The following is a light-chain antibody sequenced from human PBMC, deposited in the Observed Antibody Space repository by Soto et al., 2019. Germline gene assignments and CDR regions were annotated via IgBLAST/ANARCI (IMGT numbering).Light chain of an antibody. CDR3: CSYTTSNTRQIV. V-gene: IGLV2-14*01. Sequence: QSALTQPASGSGFPGQSITISCTGTSSDVCGYNYVSWYQQHPGKAPKFMIYDVSNRPSGVSNRFSGSKSGNTASLTISGLQAEDEADYYCCSYTTSNTRQIVFGTGTKVTVL. CDR2: DVS. CDR1: SSDVCGYNY. J-gene: IGLJ1*01.